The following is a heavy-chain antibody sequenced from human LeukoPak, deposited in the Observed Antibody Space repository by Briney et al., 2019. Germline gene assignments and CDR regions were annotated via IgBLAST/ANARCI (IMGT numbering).Heavy chain of an antibody. D-gene: IGHD5-24*01. CDR3: ARVVVRDANNYKDY. V-gene: IGHV1-2*02. Sequence: ASVKVSCKASGYSFTSYNMHWVRQAPGQGLEWTGIINPNTGTTNYAQKFQGRVTMTRDTSISTAYLDLSRLRSDDTAVYYCARVVVRDANNYKDYWGQGTLVTVSS. J-gene: IGHJ4*02. CDR1: GYSFTSYN. CDR2: INPNTGTT.